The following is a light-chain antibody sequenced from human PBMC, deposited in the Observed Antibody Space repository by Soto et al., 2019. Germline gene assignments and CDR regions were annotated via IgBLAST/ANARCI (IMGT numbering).Light chain of an antibody. CDR1: SRDVGTYNL. CDR3: CSFALGSTLV. V-gene: IGLV2-23*01. J-gene: IGLJ3*02. CDR2: GGD. Sequence: QSALTQPASVSGSPGQSITISCTGTSRDVGTYNLVSWYQQHPGKAPKLMIYGGDKRPSGVSNRFSGSKSGNTASLTISGLQAEDEADYYCCSFALGSTLVFGGGTKLTVL.